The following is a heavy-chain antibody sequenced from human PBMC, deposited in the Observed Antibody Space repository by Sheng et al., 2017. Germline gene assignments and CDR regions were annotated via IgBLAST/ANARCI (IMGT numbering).Heavy chain of an antibody. Sequence: QVQLQQWGAGLLKPSETLSLTCAVYGGSFSGYYWSWIRQPPGKGLEWIGEINHSGSTNYNPSLKSRVTISVDTSKNQFSLKLSSVTAADTAVYYCAGYYDSSGFANNDYWGQGTLVTVSS. D-gene: IGHD3-22*01. V-gene: IGHV4-34*01. J-gene: IGHJ4*02. CDR2: INHSGST. CDR3: AGYYDSSGFANNDY. CDR1: GGSFSGYY.